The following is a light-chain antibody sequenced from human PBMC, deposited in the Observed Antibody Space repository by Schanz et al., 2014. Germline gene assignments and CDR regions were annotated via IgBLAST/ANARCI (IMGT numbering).Light chain of an antibody. J-gene: IGLJ2*01. V-gene: IGLV2-14*01. Sequence: QSALTQPASVSGSPGQSITISCTGSSSDVGGYNYVSWYQQHPGKAPKLMIYDVSSRPSGVSNRFSGSKSGNTASLTISGLQAEDEADYYCSSYAGSWVFGGGTKLTVL. CDR3: SSYAGSWV. CDR2: DVS. CDR1: SSDVGGYNY.